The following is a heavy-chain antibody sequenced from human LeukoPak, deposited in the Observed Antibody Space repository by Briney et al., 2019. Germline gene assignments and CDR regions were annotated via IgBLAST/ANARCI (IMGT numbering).Heavy chain of an antibody. V-gene: IGHV3-23*01. J-gene: IGHJ4*02. CDR2: ISGSGGST. Sequence: PGGSLRLSCAVSGFTFRSYAMSWVRQAPGKGLECVSGISGSGGSTHYADSVKGRFTISRDTSKNTLFLQMTSLRAEDTAVYYCAKVGGYDRYYFDYWGRGTLVTVSS. D-gene: IGHD5-12*01. CDR1: GFTFRSYA. CDR3: AKVGGYDRYYFDY.